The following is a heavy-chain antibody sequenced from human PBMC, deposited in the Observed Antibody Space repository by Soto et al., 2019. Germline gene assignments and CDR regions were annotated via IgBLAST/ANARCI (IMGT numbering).Heavy chain of an antibody. CDR2: IYHSGST. CDR3: ARESSFRITGTYYFDY. D-gene: IGHD1-7*01. J-gene: IGHJ4*02. V-gene: IGHV4-30-2*01. CDR1: GGSISSGGYS. Sequence: SETLSLTCAVSGGSISSGGYSWSWIRQPPGKGLEWIGYIYHSGSTYYNPSLKSRVTISVDRFRNQFSLKLSSVTAADTAVYYCARESSFRITGTYYFDYWGQGTLVTVSS.